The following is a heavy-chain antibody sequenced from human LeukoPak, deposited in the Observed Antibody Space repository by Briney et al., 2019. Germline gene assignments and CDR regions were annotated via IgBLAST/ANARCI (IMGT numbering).Heavy chain of an antibody. J-gene: IGHJ4*02. CDR1: GGSISSNSYY. D-gene: IGHD2-15*01. V-gene: IGHV4-39*07. CDR2: IYYSGST. Sequence: SETLSLTCTVSGGSISSNSYYWDWIRQPPGKGLEWIGSIYYSGSTYYNPSLKSRVTISLDTSKNQFSLKLSSVTAADTAVYYCARDHRYCSGGSCYLYFDYWGQGTLVTVSS. CDR3: ARDHRYCSGGSCYLYFDY.